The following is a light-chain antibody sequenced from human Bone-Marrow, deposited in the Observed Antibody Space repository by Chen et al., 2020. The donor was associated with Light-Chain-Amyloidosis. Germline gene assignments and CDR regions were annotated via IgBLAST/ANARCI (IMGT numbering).Light chain of an antibody. CDR3: QQRSNSLFT. CDR1: QSVSSY. V-gene: IGKV3-11*01. J-gene: IGKJ3*01. Sequence: EIVLTQSPATLSLSPGERATLSCRASQSVSSYLAWYPQKPGQAPRLLIYDASNRATGIPARFSGSGSGTDFTLTISSREPEDFAVYDCQQRSNSLFTFGPGTKVDIK. CDR2: DAS.